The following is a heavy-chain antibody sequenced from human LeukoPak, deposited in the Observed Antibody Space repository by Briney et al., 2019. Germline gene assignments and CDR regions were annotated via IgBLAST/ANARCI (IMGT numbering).Heavy chain of an antibody. CDR1: GFSFDDYA. D-gene: IGHD3-16*01. CDR3: VKGGNYRGFHYYYMDV. Sequence: GRSLRLSCVASGFSFDDYAMHWVRQGPGKGPEWVSGISWNSGSVEYADSVKGRFTISRDSAKSSLYLEMNGLRVEDTAFYYCVKGGNYRGFHYYYMDVWGKGTTVTVSS. V-gene: IGHV3-9*01. J-gene: IGHJ6*03. CDR2: ISWNSGSV.